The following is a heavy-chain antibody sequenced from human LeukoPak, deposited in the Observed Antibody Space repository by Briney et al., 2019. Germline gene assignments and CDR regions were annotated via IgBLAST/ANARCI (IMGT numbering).Heavy chain of an antibody. Sequence: PSETLSLTCAVYGGSFSGYYWSWIRQPPGKGLEWIGEINHSGSTNYNPSLKSRVTISVDTSKNQFSLKLSSVTAADTAVYYCARLSGSYSDQVDYWGQGTLVTVSS. CDR1: GGSFSGYY. V-gene: IGHV4-34*01. CDR3: ARLSGSYSDQVDY. CDR2: INHSGST. J-gene: IGHJ4*02. D-gene: IGHD1-26*01.